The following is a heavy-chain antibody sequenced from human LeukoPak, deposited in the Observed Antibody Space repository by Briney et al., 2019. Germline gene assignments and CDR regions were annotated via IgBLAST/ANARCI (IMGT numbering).Heavy chain of an antibody. Sequence: SQTLSLTCAISGDSVSSNSAAWNWIRQSPSRGLEWLGRTYYRSKWYNDYTVSVKSRITINPDTSKNQFSLQLNSVTPEDTAVYYCARGGYCSGGSCYGGHFDYWGQGTLVTVSS. J-gene: IGHJ4*02. D-gene: IGHD2-15*01. V-gene: IGHV6-1*01. CDR1: GDSVSSNSAA. CDR3: ARGGYCSGGSCYGGHFDY. CDR2: TYYRSKWYN.